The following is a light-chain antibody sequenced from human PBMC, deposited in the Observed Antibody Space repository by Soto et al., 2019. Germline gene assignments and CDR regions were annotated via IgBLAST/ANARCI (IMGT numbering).Light chain of an antibody. CDR3: QHYNRYSAT. CDR1: QSITPW. J-gene: IGKJ1*01. Sequence: DIQMTHSPSTLSASVGDRVTITCRASQSITPWLAWYQQKPGKVPKLLIYQASSLESGVPLRFSGSASGTEFTLTINSLQPDDFATYYCQHYNRYSATFGQGTKVDIK. CDR2: QAS. V-gene: IGKV1-5*03.